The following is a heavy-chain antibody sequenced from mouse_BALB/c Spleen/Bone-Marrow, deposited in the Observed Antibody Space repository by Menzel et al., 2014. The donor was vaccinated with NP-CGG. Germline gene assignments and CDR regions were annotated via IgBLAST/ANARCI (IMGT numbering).Heavy chain of an antibody. Sequence: EVKLVESGGGLVQPGGSLKVSCAASGFDFSRYWMSWVRQALGKGLEWIGEINPDSSTINYTPSLKDKFIISRDNAKNTLYLQMSKVGSEDTALYYCARENYYGSSYPMDYWGQGTSVTVSS. CDR3: ARENYYGSSYPMDY. J-gene: IGHJ4*01. D-gene: IGHD1-1*01. V-gene: IGHV4-1*02. CDR2: INPDSSTI. CDR1: GFDFSRYW.